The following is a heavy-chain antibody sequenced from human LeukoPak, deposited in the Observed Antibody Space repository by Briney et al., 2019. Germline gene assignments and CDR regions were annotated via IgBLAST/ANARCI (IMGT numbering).Heavy chain of an antibody. D-gene: IGHD5-12*01. CDR3: ARDISGYDSFDY. CDR1: GFTFSTYA. CDR2: INAGNGNT. V-gene: IGHV1-3*01. Sequence: ASVKVSCKASGFTFSTYAMHWVRQAPGQSLEWMGWINAGNGNTQYSQKFQGRVTITRDTSASTAYMELRSLRSDDTAVYYCARDISGYDSFDYWGQGTLVTVSS. J-gene: IGHJ4*02.